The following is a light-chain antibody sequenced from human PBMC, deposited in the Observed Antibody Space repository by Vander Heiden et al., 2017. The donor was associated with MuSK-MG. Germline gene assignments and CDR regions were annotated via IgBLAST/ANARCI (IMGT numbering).Light chain of an antibody. Sequence: QSVLTQPPSASGTPGQRVTISCSGTTSNIGSNHVCWYQHLPGAAPKLLIHTNHQRPSGVPDRFSCSKSGTAASLAISGLSSEDEADYYCSSWDDSLSGHFVFGTGTKVSVL. CDR2: TNH. CDR1: TSNIGSNH. V-gene: IGLV1-47*03. CDR3: SSWDDSLSGHFV. J-gene: IGLJ1*01.